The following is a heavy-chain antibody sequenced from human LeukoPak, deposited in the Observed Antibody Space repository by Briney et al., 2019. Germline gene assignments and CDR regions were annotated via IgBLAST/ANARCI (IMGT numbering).Heavy chain of an antibody. D-gene: IGHD3-9*01. Sequence: GGSLRLSCAASGFTFSSYAMHWVRQAPGKGLEWVAVISYDGSNKYYADSVKGRFTISRDNSKNTLYLQMNSLRAEDTAVYYCARSSQVLRYFDWLSLLDAFDIWGQGTMVTVSS. V-gene: IGHV3-30*04. CDR1: GFTFSSYA. CDR3: ARSSQVLRYFDWLSLLDAFDI. CDR2: ISYDGSNK. J-gene: IGHJ3*02.